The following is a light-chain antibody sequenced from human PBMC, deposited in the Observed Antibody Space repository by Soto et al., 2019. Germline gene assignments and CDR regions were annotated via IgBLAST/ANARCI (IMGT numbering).Light chain of an antibody. J-gene: IGKJ1*01. V-gene: IGKV3-15*01. CDR2: DAS. Sequence: EIVMTQSPAALSVSPGERVTLSCRASQRIASNLAWYQQKPGQPPRLLIFDASTRATGTPARFSGSGSGTEFTLTISSLQSEDFAVYYCQQYNNWRTFGQGTKVDTK. CDR1: QRIASN. CDR3: QQYNNWRT.